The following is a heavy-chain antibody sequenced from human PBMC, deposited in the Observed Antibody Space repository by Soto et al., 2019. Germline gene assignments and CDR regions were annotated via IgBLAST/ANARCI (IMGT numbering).Heavy chain of an antibody. CDR3: AKNDDHGSSYHGMDV. Sequence: PSETLSLTCTVSGGSINSYYWNWIRQPPGKGLEWIGYIYYSGSTNYNPSLKSRVAISVDTSKNQFSLKLRSVTAADTAMYYCAKNDDHGSSYHGMDVWGQGTTVTVSS. CDR2: IYYSGST. J-gene: IGHJ6*01. D-gene: IGHD4-17*01. V-gene: IGHV4-59*01. CDR1: GGSINSYY.